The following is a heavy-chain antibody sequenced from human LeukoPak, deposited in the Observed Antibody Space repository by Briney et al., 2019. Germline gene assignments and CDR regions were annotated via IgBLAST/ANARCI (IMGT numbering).Heavy chain of an antibody. Sequence: SVKVSCKASGGTFSSYAISWVRQAPGQGLEWMGGIIPIFGTANYAQKFQGRVTITADESTSTAYTELSSLRSEDTAVYYCARDGYYGSGSYGFNYWGQGTLVTVSS. CDR3: ARDGYYGSGSYGFNY. V-gene: IGHV1-69*01. D-gene: IGHD3-10*01. CDR1: GGTFSSYA. J-gene: IGHJ4*02. CDR2: IIPIFGTA.